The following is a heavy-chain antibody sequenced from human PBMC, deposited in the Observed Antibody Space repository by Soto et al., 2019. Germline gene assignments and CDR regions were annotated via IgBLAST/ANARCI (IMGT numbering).Heavy chain of an antibody. D-gene: IGHD6-19*01. V-gene: IGHV1-46*01. CDR3: VREGAAAGKMFDY. J-gene: IGHJ4*02. CDR2: IDPNGGWT. CDR1: GYTLASDY. Sequence: QVQLVQSGAEVKEPGASVKVSCKASGYTLASDYMHWVRKAPGQGLEWMGLIDPNGGWTRYAQRLQGRLAVTRDSSTSTMYMELSSLRSEDTAVYYCVREGAAAGKMFDYWGQGTLVTVSS.